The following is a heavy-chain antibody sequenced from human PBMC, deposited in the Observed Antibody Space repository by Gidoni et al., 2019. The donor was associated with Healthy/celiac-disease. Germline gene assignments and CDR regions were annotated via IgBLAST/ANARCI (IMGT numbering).Heavy chain of an antibody. V-gene: IGHV5-51*01. CDR3: ARSRYCGGDCYSGEYYFDY. CDR1: GYSFTSYW. Sequence: EVQLVQSGAEVTKPGESLKISCKGSGYSFTSYWIGWVRQMPGKGLEWMGIIYPGDSDTRYSPSFQGQVTISADKSISTAYLQWSSLKASDTAMYYCARSRYCGGDCYSGEYYFDYWGQGTLVTVSS. CDR2: IYPGDSDT. D-gene: IGHD2-21*02. J-gene: IGHJ4*02.